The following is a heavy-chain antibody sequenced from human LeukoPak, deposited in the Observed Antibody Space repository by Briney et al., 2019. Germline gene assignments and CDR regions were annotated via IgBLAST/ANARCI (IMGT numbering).Heavy chain of an antibody. Sequence: GASVKVSCKTSGYTFSTYGVTWVRQAPGQGFQWMGWISGHTGNTKYAENFQGRISLTTDTSATTAYMELRSLTSDDTAVYYCARDLSSGGWTLEFDYWSQGSLVTVAS. CDR1: GYTFSTYG. CDR3: ARDLSSGGWTLEFDY. CDR2: ISGHTGNT. D-gene: IGHD1-1*01. J-gene: IGHJ4*02. V-gene: IGHV1-18*01.